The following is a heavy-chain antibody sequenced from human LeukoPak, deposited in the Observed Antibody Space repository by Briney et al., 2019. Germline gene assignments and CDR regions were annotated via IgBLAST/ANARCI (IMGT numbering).Heavy chain of an antibody. CDR3: ARGGTGGDAFDI. CDR1: GYTFTDYY. D-gene: IGHD1-1*01. V-gene: IGHV1-2*02. CDR2: INPNSGDT. J-gene: IGHJ3*02. Sequence: ASVKVSCKASGYTFTDYYMHWVRQAPGQGLEWMGWINPNSGDTKCAQKFQGGVSMTRDTSISAAYMELSRLTSDDTAVYFGARGGTGGDAFDIWGQGTMVTVSS.